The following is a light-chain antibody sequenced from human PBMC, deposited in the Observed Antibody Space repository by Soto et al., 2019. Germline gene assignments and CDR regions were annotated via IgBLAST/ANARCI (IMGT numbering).Light chain of an antibody. J-gene: IGLJ3*02. CDR2: DVT. Sequence: QSVLTQPRSVSGSPGQSVTISCTGTSSNVGGYNYVSWYQQHPGKAPKLILYDVTKRPSGVPDRLSGSKSGNTASLTISGLQADDEAGYYCCSYAGTYTWVFGGGTKLTVL. CDR1: SSNVGGYNY. CDR3: CSYAGTYTWV. V-gene: IGLV2-11*01.